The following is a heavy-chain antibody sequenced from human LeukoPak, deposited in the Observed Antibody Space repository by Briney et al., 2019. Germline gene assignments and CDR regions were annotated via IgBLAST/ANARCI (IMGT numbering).Heavy chain of an antibody. V-gene: IGHV4-4*07. J-gene: IGHJ1*01. D-gene: IGHD2/OR15-2a*01. CDR3: ARDFYGDDGPHPFDH. CDR2: IYASGST. Sequence: SETLSLTCSVSGGSISNYYWNWIRQPAGKGLEWIGRIYASGSTNYNPSLKSRVTISMDKSKNHFSLNLKSVTAADTGFYYCARDFYGDDGPHPFDHWGQGIQVTVSS. CDR1: GGSISNYY.